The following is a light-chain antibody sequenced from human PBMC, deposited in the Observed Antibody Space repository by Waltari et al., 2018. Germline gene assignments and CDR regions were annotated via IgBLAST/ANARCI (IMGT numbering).Light chain of an antibody. Sequence: EIVLTQSPGTPSLSPGDRATLSCRASQSVSRTLAWYQQKPGQAPRLLIYVASTRATGIPDRFSGSGSGTDFSLTISRLEPEDFAVYYCQHYVRLPVTFGQGTKVEIK. CDR1: QSVSRT. V-gene: IGKV3-20*01. CDR3: QHYVRLPVT. CDR2: VAS. J-gene: IGKJ1*01.